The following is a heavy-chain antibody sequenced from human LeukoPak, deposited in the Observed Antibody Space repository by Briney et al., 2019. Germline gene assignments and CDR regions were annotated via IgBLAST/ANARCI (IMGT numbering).Heavy chain of an antibody. Sequence: PGGSLSLPCAASGFTFSTYAVHWVRQAPGKGLEWVAVISYDGSKRYYADSVKGRFTISRDNSKNAFLQMNSLRAEDTAVYYCARDYDTSGSYFDFFDYWFHGTLVTVSS. CDR3: ARDYDTSGSYFDFFDY. V-gene: IGHV3-30-3*01. D-gene: IGHD3-22*01. CDR2: ISYDGSKR. CDR1: GFTFSTYA. J-gene: IGHJ4*01.